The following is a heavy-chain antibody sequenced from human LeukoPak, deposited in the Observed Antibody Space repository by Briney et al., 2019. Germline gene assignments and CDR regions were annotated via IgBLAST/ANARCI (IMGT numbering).Heavy chain of an antibody. J-gene: IGHJ4*02. D-gene: IGHD6-19*01. CDR2: INPDSGGT. CDR3: ARSPLNGYTTGWFSFDY. CDR1: GYTFTVYY. Sequence: ASVKVSCTASGYTFTVYYIHWVRHAPGQGLEWMGWINPDSGGTNYAQKFQGRVTMTIDTSISTAYMELSRLRSDDTAVYFCARSPLNGYTTGWFSFDYWGQGTPVTVSS. V-gene: IGHV1-2*02.